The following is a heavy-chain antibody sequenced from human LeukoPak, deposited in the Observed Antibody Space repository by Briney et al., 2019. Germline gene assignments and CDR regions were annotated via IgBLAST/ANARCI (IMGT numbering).Heavy chain of an antibody. Sequence: PSETLSLTCTVSGGSISIYYWSWIRQPPGKGLEWIGYIYYSGSTNYNPSLKSRVTISVDTSKNQFSLKLSSVTAADTAVYYCARGHRSGHVNWFDPWGQGTLVTVSS. J-gene: IGHJ5*02. V-gene: IGHV4-59*01. CDR3: ARGHRSGHVNWFDP. CDR2: IYYSGST. D-gene: IGHD6-19*01. CDR1: GGSISIYY.